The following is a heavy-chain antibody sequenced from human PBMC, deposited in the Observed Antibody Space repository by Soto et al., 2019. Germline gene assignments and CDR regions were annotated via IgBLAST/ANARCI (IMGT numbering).Heavy chain of an antibody. CDR2: ISSSGSTI. CDR3: ASLGLNYGEGPGPYYYYYYMDV. J-gene: IGHJ6*03. Sequence: QVQLVESGGGLVKPGGSLRLSCAASGFTFSDYYMSWIRQAPGKGLEWVSYISSSGSTIYYADSVKGRFTISRDNAKNSLYLQMNSLRAEDTAVYYCASLGLNYGEGPGPYYYYYYMDVWGKGTTVTVSS. V-gene: IGHV3-11*01. CDR1: GFTFSDYY. D-gene: IGHD4-17*01.